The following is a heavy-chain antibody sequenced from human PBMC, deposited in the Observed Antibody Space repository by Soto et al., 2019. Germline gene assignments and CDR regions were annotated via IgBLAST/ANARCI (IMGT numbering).Heavy chain of an antibody. Sequence: ASVKVSCKTSGYTFTNYYMHWVRQAPGQGLEWMGRINPNSGGTNYAQKFQGWVTMTRDTSISTAYMELSRLNSDDTAVYYCVRGLASAYLDSWGQGTLVTVSS. CDR2: INPNSGGT. CDR3: VRGLASAYLDS. J-gene: IGHJ4*02. V-gene: IGHV1-2*04. CDR1: GYTFTNYY.